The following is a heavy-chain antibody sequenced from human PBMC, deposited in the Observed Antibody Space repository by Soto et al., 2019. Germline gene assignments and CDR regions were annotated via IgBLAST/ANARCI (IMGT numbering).Heavy chain of an antibody. CDR1: GFTFSIYG. J-gene: IGHJ6*02. V-gene: IGHV3-33*01. D-gene: IGHD6-19*01. CDR2: IWYDGSNK. Sequence: PGGSLRLSCAASGFTFSIYGMHWVRQAPGKGLEWVAVIWYDGSNKYYADSVKGRFTISRDNSKNTLYLQMNSLRAEDTAVYYCARDQFLQWLDPYGMDVWGQGTTVTVSS. CDR3: ARDQFLQWLDPYGMDV.